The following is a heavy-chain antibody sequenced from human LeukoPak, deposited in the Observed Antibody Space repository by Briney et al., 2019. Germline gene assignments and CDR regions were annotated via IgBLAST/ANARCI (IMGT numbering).Heavy chain of an antibody. CDR2: MNPNSGNT. J-gene: IGHJ6*02. V-gene: IGHV1-8*01. D-gene: IGHD3-22*01. CDR1: GYTFTSYD. Sequence: ASVKVSCKASGYTFTSYDINWVRQATGQGLEWMGWMNPNSGNTGYAQKFQGRVTMTRNTSISTAYMELSSLRSEDTAVYYCARPYYYYDSSGYSYGMDVWGQGTTVTVSS. CDR3: ARPYYYYDSSGYSYGMDV.